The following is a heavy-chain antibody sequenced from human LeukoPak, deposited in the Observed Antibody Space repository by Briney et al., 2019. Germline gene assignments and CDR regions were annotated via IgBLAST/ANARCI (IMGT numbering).Heavy chain of an antibody. Sequence: SETLSLTCAVYGGSFSGYYWSWIRQPPGKGLEWIGEINHSGSTNYNPSLKSRVTISVDTSKNQFSLKLSSVTAADTAVYYCARGGDYGMDVWGKGTTVTISS. CDR1: GGSFSGYY. J-gene: IGHJ6*04. CDR2: INHSGST. V-gene: IGHV4-34*01. CDR3: ARGGDYGMDV.